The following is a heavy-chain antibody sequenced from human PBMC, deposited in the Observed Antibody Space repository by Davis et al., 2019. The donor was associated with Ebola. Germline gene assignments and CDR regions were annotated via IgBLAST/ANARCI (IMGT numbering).Heavy chain of an antibody. D-gene: IGHD6-19*01. Sequence: GESLKISCAASGFTFSSYGMHWVRQAPGKGLEWVAVIWYDGSNKYYADSVKGRFTISRDNSKNTLYLQMNSLRAEDTAVYYCARDRGWDGYFDLWGRGTLVTVSS. CDR1: GFTFSSYG. CDR3: ARDRGWDGYFDL. J-gene: IGHJ2*01. CDR2: IWYDGSNK. V-gene: IGHV3-33*01.